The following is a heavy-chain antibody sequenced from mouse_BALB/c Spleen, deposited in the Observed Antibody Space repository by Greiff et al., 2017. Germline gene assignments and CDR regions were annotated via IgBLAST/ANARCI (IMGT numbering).Heavy chain of an antibody. CDR1: GYSFTGYF. CDR2: INPYNGDT. D-gene: IGHD1-1*01. CDR3: ARGYYGSSPYWYFDV. J-gene: IGHJ1*01. Sequence: EVQLQQSGPELVKPGASVKISCKASGYSFTGYFMNWVMQSHGKSLEWIGRINPYNGDTFYNQKFKGKATLTVDKSSSTAHMELRSLASEDSAVYYCARGYYGSSPYWYFDVWGAGTTVTVSS. V-gene: IGHV1-20*02.